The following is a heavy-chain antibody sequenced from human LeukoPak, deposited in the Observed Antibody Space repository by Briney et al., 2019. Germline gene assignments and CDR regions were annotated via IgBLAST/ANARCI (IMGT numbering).Heavy chain of an antibody. CDR2: IYYSGST. CDR1: GGSISSYY. D-gene: IGHD3-3*01. CDR3: ARLEGEYDFWSGYSPYYYYCGMDV. J-gene: IGHJ6*02. V-gene: IGHV4-59*08. Sequence: PSETLSLTCTVSGGSISSYYWSWIRQPPGKGLEWIGYIYYSGSTNYNPSLKSRVTISVDTSKNQFSLKLSSVTAADTAVYYCARLEGEYDFWSGYSPYYYYCGMDVWGQGTTVTVSS.